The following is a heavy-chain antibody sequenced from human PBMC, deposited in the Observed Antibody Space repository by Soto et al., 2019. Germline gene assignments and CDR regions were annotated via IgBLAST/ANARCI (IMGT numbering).Heavy chain of an antibody. J-gene: IGHJ4*02. CDR1: GGTFSSYA. D-gene: IGHD5-18*01. V-gene: IGHV1-69*13. Sequence: SVKVSCKASGGTFSSYAISWVRQAPGQGLEWMGGIIPIFGTANYAQKFQGRVTITADESTSTAYMELSSLRSEDTAVYYCARGGSGYSYGFSLDYWGQGTLVTVSS. CDR3: ARGGSGYSYGFSLDY. CDR2: IIPIFGTA.